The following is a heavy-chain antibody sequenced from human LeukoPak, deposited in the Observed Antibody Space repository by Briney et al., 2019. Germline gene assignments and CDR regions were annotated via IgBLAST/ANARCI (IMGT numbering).Heavy chain of an antibody. CDR3: AKSPMRTVTTNYFDY. Sequence: PGGSLRLSCAASGFTLRNCAMNWVRQAPGKALEWVSASSGTGSDIHYADSVKGRFTITRDNSENTLYLQMSSLRAEDTAVYYCAKSPMRTVTTNYFDYWGPGTLITVSS. D-gene: IGHD4-17*01. CDR1: GFTLRNCA. J-gene: IGHJ4*02. V-gene: IGHV3-23*01. CDR2: SSGTGSDI.